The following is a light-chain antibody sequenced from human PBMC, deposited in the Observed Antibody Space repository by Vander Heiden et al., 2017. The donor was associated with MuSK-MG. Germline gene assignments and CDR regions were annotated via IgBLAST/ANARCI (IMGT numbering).Light chain of an antibody. CDR1: KLGDKY. J-gene: IGLJ2*01. CDR2: QDS. V-gene: IGLV3-1*01. CDR3: QAWSSSTSVV. Sequence: SYELTQPPSVSVSPGQTASIACSGDKLGDKYACWYQQKPGQSPVLVIYQDSKPPSGITQRFSGCNCGNTATLTIGGTQAMDEADYYCQAWSSSTSVVFGGGTKLTVL.